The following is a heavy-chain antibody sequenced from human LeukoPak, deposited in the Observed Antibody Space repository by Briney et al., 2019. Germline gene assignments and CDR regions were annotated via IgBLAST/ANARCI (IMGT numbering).Heavy chain of an antibody. CDR2: ISGSGGST. CDR1: GFTFSSYA. D-gene: IGHD3-10*01. V-gene: IGHV3-23*01. J-gene: IGHJ6*02. Sequence: PGGSLRLSCAASGFTFSSYAMSWVRQAPGRGLEWVSAISGSGGSTYYADSVKGRFTISRDNSKNTLYLQMNSLRAEDTAVYYCAKPGRSGSYYRYGMDVWGQGTTVTVSS. CDR3: AKPGRSGSYYRYGMDV.